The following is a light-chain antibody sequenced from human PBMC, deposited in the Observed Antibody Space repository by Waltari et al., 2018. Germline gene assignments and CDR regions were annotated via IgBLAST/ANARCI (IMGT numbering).Light chain of an antibody. J-gene: IGLJ3*02. CDR2: EVS. CDR3: CSYAGSSTWV. Sequence: QSALTQPASVSGSPGQSITISCTGTSSDVGSYNLVSWYQQHPGKAPKLMIYEVSKRPSGVSNPCTGSRSGNTASLTISGLQAEDEADYYCCSYAGSSTWVFGGGTKLTVL. CDR1: SSDVGSYNL. V-gene: IGLV2-23*02.